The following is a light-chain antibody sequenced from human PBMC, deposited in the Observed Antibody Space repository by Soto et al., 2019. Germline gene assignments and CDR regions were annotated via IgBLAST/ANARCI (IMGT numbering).Light chain of an antibody. CDR1: QSVSSSY. CDR2: GAS. J-gene: IGKJ1*01. V-gene: IGKV3-20*01. CDR3: QQYGSSST. Sequence: EIVLTQSPGTLSLSPGERATLSCRASQSVSSSYLAWYQQKPGQAPSLLIYGASSRATGIPDRFSGSGSGTAFNLNIRILEPYDFAVYYCQQYGSSSTFGQGTKVEIK.